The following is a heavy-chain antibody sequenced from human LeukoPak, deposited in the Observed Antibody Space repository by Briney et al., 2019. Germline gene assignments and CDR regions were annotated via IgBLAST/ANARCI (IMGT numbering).Heavy chain of an antibody. J-gene: IGHJ5*02. Sequence: GGSLRLSCAASGFTFSNYAMHWVRQAPGKGLEWVAAMSYDGRYKFYADSVRGRFTISRDDSTNTLHLQMNSLRAEDTALYYCARAPFSGSSNWFDPWGQGTLVTVSS. CDR2: MSYDGRYK. CDR3: ARAPFSGSSNWFDP. V-gene: IGHV3-30*04. CDR1: GFTFSNYA. D-gene: IGHD6-6*01.